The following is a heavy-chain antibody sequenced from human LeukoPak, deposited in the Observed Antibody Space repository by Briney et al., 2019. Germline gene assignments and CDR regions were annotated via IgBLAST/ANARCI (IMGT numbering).Heavy chain of an antibody. CDR3: ARDLSGPSRLDV. D-gene: IGHD5/OR15-5a*01. J-gene: IGHJ6*04. CDR2: IYYSGST. V-gene: IGHV4-59*11. CDR1: GGSISNHY. Sequence: SETLSLTCTVSGGSISNHYWSWIRQPPGKGLEWIGYIYYSGSTNYNPSLKSRVTISVDTSKNQFSLKLSSVTAADTAVYYCARDLSGPSRLDVWGKGTTVTVSS.